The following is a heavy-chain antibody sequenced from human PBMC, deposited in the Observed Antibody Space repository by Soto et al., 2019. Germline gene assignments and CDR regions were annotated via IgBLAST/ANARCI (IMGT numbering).Heavy chain of an antibody. CDR1: GGTFSSYA. D-gene: IGHD3-22*01. CDR3: ATQADYDSSGYYSSRLFDY. Sequence: QVQLVQSGAEVKKPGSSVKVSCKASGGTFSSYAISWVRQAPGQGLEWMGGIIPIFGTANYAQKFQGRVTITADESTSTGYMGLSSLRSEDTAVYYCATQADYDSSGYYSSRLFDYWGQGTLVTVSS. CDR2: IIPIFGTA. V-gene: IGHV1-69*01. J-gene: IGHJ4*02.